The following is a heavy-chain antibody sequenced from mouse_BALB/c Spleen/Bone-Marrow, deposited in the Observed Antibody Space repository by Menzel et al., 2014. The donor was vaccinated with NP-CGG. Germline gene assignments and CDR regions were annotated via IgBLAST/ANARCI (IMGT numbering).Heavy chain of an antibody. CDR3: TRDGKGNYDYAMDY. CDR2: ISSGGSYT. CDR1: GFTFSSYT. V-gene: IGHV5-6-4*01. Sequence: DVKLVESGGGLVKPGGSLKLSCAASGFTFSSYTMSWVRQTPEKRLEWVATISSGGSYTYYPDSVKGRFTISRDNAKNTLHLQMSSLKAEDTAMYYCTRDGKGNYDYAMDYWGQGTSVTVSS. D-gene: IGHD2-1*01. J-gene: IGHJ4*01.